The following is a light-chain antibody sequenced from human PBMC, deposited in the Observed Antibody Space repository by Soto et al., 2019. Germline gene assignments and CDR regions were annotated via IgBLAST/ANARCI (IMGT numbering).Light chain of an antibody. J-gene: IGLJ2*01. CDR2: DVS. V-gene: IGLV2-14*01. Sequence: QSALTQPASVSGSPGQSITISCTGTSSDVGGYNYVSWYQQHPGKAPKLMIYDVSNRPSGVSNRFAGSKSGNTASLTISGVQYEDEDDYYCSSYTSSSTVVFGGGTKLTVL. CDR1: SSDVGGYNY. CDR3: SSYTSSSTVV.